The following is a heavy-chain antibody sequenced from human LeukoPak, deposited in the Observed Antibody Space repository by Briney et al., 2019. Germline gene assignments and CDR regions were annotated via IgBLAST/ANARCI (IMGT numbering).Heavy chain of an antibody. Sequence: SETLSLTCTVSGGPISSGGYYWSWIRQHPGKGLEWIGYIYYSGNTNYNPSLKSRVTISVDTSKNQFSLKLRSVTAADTAVYYCARVGTGLGDFDLWGRGTLVTVSS. D-gene: IGHD7-27*01. J-gene: IGHJ2*01. CDR3: ARVGTGLGDFDL. V-gene: IGHV4-31*03. CDR2: IYYSGNT. CDR1: GGPISSGGYY.